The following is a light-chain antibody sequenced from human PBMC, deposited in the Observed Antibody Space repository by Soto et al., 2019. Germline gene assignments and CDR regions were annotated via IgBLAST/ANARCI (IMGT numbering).Light chain of an antibody. Sequence: QPVLTQSPSASASLGASVKLTCTLSSGHSSYAIAWHQQHPEKGPRYLMKIKSDGSLSKGDGIPDRFSGSSSGAERYLTISSLQSEDEADYYCQTWDTGIGVFGGGTQLTVL. CDR2: IKSDGSL. CDR3: QTWDTGIGV. V-gene: IGLV4-69*01. J-gene: IGLJ7*01. CDR1: SGHSSYA.